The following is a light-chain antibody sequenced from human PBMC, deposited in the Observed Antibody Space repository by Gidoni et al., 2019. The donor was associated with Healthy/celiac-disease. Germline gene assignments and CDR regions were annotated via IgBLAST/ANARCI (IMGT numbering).Light chain of an antibody. CDR2: AAS. Sequence: DIQITPSPSSLSASIGDRVTIICRASQSNSSYLNWYQQKPGKAPKLLIYAASSLQSGVPSRFSGSGSGTDFTLTISSLQPEDFATYYCQQSYSTVFTFGPGTKVDIK. V-gene: IGKV1-39*01. CDR1: QSNSSY. J-gene: IGKJ3*01. CDR3: QQSYSTVFT.